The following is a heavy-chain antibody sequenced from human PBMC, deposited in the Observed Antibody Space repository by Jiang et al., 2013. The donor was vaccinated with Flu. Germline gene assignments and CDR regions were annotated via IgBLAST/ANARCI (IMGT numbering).Heavy chain of an antibody. CDR1: GYTFTDYY. D-gene: IGHD3-22*01. Sequence: KVSGYTFTDYYIHWVRQAPGQGLEWMGRINPNSGDTDYAQKFQGSVTLTRDTSISTAYMELSRLRSDDTAVYYCARLGTYYYDGGGYYYPDYWGQGTLVTRLL. J-gene: IGHJ4*02. CDR2: INPNSGDT. V-gene: IGHV1-2*06. CDR3: ARLGTYYYDGGGYYYPDY.